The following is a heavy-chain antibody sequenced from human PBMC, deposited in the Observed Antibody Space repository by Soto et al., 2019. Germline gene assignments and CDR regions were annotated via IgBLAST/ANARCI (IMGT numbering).Heavy chain of an antibody. Sequence: EVQLVESGGGLVKPGGSLRLSCAASGFTFSSYSMNWVRQAPGKGLEWVSSINYKSHIDYADSVKGRFTISRDNAKNSLYLQMTSLRAADTAVYFCARDLIYAGYYYYMDVWGIGTTVTVSS. CDR3: ARDLIYAGYYYYMDV. CDR1: GFTFSSYS. CDR2: INYKSHI. J-gene: IGHJ6*03. V-gene: IGHV3-21*01. D-gene: IGHD2-21*01.